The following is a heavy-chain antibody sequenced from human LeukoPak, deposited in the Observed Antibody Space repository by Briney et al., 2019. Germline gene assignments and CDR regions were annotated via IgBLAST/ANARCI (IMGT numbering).Heavy chain of an antibody. Sequence: PGGSLRLSCAASGFTFSSFWMRWVRQAPGKGLELVANIKQDGSEKYYVDSVQGRFTISRDNAKNSLYLQMNSLRVEDTAVYYCAKLAYCGGDCYSESHWGQGTLVTVSS. J-gene: IGHJ1*01. D-gene: IGHD2-21*02. V-gene: IGHV3-7*01. CDR3: AKLAYCGGDCYSESH. CDR1: GFTFSSFW. CDR2: IKQDGSEK.